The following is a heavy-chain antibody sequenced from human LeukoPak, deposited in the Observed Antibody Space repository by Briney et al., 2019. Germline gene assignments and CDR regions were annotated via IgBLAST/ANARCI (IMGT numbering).Heavy chain of an antibody. CDR1: GGSISSSSYY. CDR3: ASRLGLWLRY. D-gene: IGHD5-18*01. V-gene: IGHV4-39*01. Sequence: SETLSLTCTVSGGSISSSSYYWGWIRQPPGKGLEWIGSIYYSGSTYYNPSLKSRVTISVDTSKNQFSLKLSPVTAADTAVYYCASRLGLWLRYWGQGTLVTVSS. J-gene: IGHJ4*02. CDR2: IYYSGST.